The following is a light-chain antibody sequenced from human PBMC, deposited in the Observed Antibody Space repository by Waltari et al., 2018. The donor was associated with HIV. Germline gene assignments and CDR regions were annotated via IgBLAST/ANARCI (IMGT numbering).Light chain of an antibody. CDR3: QQHSSYPQLT. V-gene: IGKV1-9*01. Sequence: DIQLTQSPSFLSASVGDRVTITCRASQGFSSYLAWYQQKPGKAPKLLIYAASTLQSGVPSRFSGSGSGTEFSLTISSPQPEDFATYYCQQHSSYPQLTFGGGTKVEIK. CDR2: AAS. CDR1: QGFSSY. J-gene: IGKJ4*01.